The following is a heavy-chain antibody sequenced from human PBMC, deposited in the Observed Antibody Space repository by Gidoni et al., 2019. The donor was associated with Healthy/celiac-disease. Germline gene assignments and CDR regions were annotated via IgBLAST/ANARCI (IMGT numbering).Heavy chain of an antibody. Sequence: EVQLLESGGGLVQPGGSLRLSCSASGFTFRSYAMIWVRQAPGKGLEWVSAISGSGGSTYYADSVKGRFTISRDNSKNTLYLQMNSLRAEDTAVYYCAKDGDHVDTPKIYYYYGMDVWGQGTTVTVSS. CDR3: AKDGDHVDTPKIYYYYGMDV. CDR2: ISGSGGST. D-gene: IGHD5-18*01. V-gene: IGHV3-23*01. J-gene: IGHJ6*02. CDR1: GFTFRSYA.